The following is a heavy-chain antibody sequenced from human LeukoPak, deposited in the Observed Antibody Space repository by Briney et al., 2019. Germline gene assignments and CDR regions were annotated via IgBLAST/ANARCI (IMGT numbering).Heavy chain of an antibody. D-gene: IGHD5-18*01. V-gene: IGHV3-74*01. CDR3: ARALGYSYGYGIY. Sequence: PGGSLRLSCAASGFTFSDCWMHWVRQAPGKGLEWVSRINTDGSTINYADSVKGRFTVSRDNAKNTMYLQMNSLRAEDSAVYCCARALGYSYGYGIYWGQGTLVTVSS. CDR1: GFTFSDCW. CDR2: INTDGSTI. J-gene: IGHJ4*02.